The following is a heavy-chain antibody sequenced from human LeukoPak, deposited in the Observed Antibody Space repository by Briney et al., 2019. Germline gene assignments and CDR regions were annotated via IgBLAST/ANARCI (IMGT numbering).Heavy chain of an antibody. D-gene: IGHD1-26*01. V-gene: IGHV3-64*01. CDR1: GFTFSSYA. J-gene: IGHJ6*03. Sequence: SGGPLRLSCAASGFTFSSYAMHWVRQAPGKGLEYVSAISSNGGSTYYANSVKGRFTISRDNSKNTLYLQMGSLRAEDMAVYYCARVDSGSYYYYYMDVWGKGTTVTVSS. CDR3: ARVDSGSYYYYYMDV. CDR2: ISSNGGST.